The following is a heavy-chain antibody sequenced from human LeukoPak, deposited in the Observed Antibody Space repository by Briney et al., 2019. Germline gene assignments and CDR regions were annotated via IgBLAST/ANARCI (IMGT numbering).Heavy chain of an antibody. CDR3: ARAPRTGAWDMITFGGVIVHGDAFDF. Sequence: SETLSLTCAVSGGSLISTTYYWGWIRQPPGKGLEWIGSIYYSGSTYYNPSLKSRVTVSVDMSKNQFSLQLSSVTAADTAVYYCARAPRTGAWDMITFGGVIVHGDAFDFWGQGTMVTVFS. CDR2: IYYSGST. CDR1: GGSLISTTYY. D-gene: IGHD3-16*02. J-gene: IGHJ3*01. V-gene: IGHV4-39*07.